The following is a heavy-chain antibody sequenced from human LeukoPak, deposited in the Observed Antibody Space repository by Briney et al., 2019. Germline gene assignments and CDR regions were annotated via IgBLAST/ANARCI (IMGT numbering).Heavy chain of an antibody. CDR3: ARVQSGSYHRA. CDR2: IIPILGIA. D-gene: IGHD1-26*01. J-gene: IGHJ5*02. Sequence: SVKVSCKASGGTFSSYAISWVRQAPGQGLEWMGRIIPILGIANYAQKFLGRVTITADKSTSTAYMELSSLRSEDTAVYYCARVQSGSYHRAWGQGTLVTVSS. V-gene: IGHV1-69*04. CDR1: GGTFSSYA.